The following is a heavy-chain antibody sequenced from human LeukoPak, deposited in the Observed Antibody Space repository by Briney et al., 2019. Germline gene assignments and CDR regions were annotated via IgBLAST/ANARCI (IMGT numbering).Heavy chain of an antibody. J-gene: IGHJ5*02. V-gene: IGHV1-69*01. Sequence: GASVKVSCKASGGTFSSYAISWVRQAPGQGLEWMGGISPIFGTANYAQKFQGSVTITPDESTSTAYMELSSLRSEDTAVYYCARNRCSSTSCYRPSFDPWGQGTLVTVSS. CDR3: ARNRCSSTSCYRPSFDP. D-gene: IGHD2-2*02. CDR1: GGTFSSYA. CDR2: ISPIFGTA.